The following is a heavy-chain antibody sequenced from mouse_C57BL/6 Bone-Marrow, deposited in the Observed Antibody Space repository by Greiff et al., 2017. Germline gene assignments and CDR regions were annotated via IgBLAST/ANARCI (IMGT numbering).Heavy chain of an antibody. CDR2: INPYNGGT. D-gene: IGHD3-3*01. CDR1: GYTFTDYY. Sequence: SGPVLVKPGASVKMSCKASGYTFTDYYMNWVKQSHGKSLEWIGVINPYNGGTSYNQKFKGKATLTVDKSSSTAYMELNSLTSEDSAAYYCAREGLGFAYWGQGTLVTVSA. J-gene: IGHJ3*01. V-gene: IGHV1-19*01. CDR3: AREGLGFAY.